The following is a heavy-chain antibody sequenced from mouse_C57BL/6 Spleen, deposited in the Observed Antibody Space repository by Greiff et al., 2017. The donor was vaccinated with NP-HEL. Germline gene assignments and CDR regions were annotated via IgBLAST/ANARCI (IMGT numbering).Heavy chain of an antibody. Sequence: VQLKQSGAELVRPGTSVKVSCKASGYAFTNYLIEWVKQRPGQGLEWIGVINPGSGGTNYNEKFKGKATLTADKSSSTAYMQLSSLTSEDSAVYFCARSLTPYYFDYWGQGTTLTVSS. V-gene: IGHV1-54*01. CDR1: GYAFTNYL. D-gene: IGHD1-1*01. J-gene: IGHJ2*01. CDR2: INPGSGGT. CDR3: ARSLTPYYFDY.